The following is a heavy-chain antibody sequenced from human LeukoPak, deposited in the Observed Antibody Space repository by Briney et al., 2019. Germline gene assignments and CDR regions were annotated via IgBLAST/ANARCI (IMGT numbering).Heavy chain of an antibody. CDR2: TRYDGSNK. Sequence: GGSLRLSCAASGFTFSSYGMHWVRQAPGKGLEWVAFTRYDGSNKYYADSVKGRFTISRDNAKNSLYLQMNSLRAEDTAVYYCAREFPGGTQFDYWGQGTLVTVSS. CDR1: GFTFSSYG. D-gene: IGHD4-23*01. CDR3: AREFPGGTQFDY. J-gene: IGHJ4*02. V-gene: IGHV3-30*02.